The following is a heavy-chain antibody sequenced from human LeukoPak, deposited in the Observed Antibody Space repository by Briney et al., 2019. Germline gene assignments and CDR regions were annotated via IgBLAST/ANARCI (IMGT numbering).Heavy chain of an antibody. Sequence: ASVKVSCKASGYTFTGYYMHWVRQSPGQGLEWMGWINPNSGGTNYAQKFQGWVTMTRDTSISTAYMELSRLRSDDTAVYYCARDSYYDSSGYSGPYGMDVWGQGTTVTVSS. CDR3: ARDSYYDSSGYSGPYGMDV. V-gene: IGHV1-2*04. CDR1: GYTFTGYY. D-gene: IGHD3-22*01. CDR2: INPNSGGT. J-gene: IGHJ6*02.